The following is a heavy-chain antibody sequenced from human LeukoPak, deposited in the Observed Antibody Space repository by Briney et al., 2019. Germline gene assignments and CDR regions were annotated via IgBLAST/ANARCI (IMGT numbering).Heavy chain of an antibody. V-gene: IGHV4-30-2*01. D-gene: IGHD3-22*01. CDR2: INHSGST. Sequence: SQTLSLTCAVSGGSISSGVYSWSWIRQPPGKGLEWIGEINHSGSTNYNPSLKSRVTISVDTSKNQFSLKLSSVTAADTAVYYCARGLYYDSSGYYGIDYWGQGTLVTVSS. CDR1: GGSISSGVYS. J-gene: IGHJ4*02. CDR3: ARGLYYDSSGYYGIDY.